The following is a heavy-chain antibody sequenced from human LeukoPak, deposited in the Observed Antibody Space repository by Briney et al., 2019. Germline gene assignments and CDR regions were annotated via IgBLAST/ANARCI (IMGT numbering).Heavy chain of an antibody. D-gene: IGHD3/OR15-3a*01. J-gene: IGHJ4*02. CDR2: IYSGGST. Sequence: GGSLRLSCAASGFTFSSYAMHWVRQAPGKGLEWVSVIYSGGSTYYADSVKGRFTISRDNSKNTLYLQMNSLRAEDTAVYYCARGERGLYYFDYWGQGTLVTVSS. V-gene: IGHV3-53*01. CDR1: GFTFSSYA. CDR3: ARGERGLYYFDY.